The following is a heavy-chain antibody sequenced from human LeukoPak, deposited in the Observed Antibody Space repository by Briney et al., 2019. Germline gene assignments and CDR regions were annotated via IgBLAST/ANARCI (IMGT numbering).Heavy chain of an antibody. CDR1: GFTFSSYE. J-gene: IGHJ4*02. D-gene: IGHD5-18*01. V-gene: IGHV3-21*01. Sequence: GGSLRLSCAASGFTFSSYEMNWVRQAPGKGLEWVSSISSSSSYIYYADSVKGRFTISRDNAKNSLYLQMNSLRAEDTAVYYCARVFAEYSYGHFDYWGQGTLVTVSS. CDR2: ISSSSSYI. CDR3: ARVFAEYSYGHFDY.